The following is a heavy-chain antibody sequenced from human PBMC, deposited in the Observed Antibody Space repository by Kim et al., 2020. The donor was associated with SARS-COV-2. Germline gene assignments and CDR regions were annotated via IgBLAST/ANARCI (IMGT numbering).Heavy chain of an antibody. CDR2: INWIGTHT. CDR1: GFNFDDYG. Sequence: GGSLRLSCAASGFNFDDYGINWVRQAPGKGLEWVSGINWIGTHTGYADSVTGRFTISRDNAKKSVYLQMNSLRAEDTAFYYCAREQVGGTGSFRLDAFNIWGQGTMVTVSS. J-gene: IGHJ3*02. V-gene: IGHV3-20*04. CDR3: AREQVGGTGSFRLDAFNI. D-gene: IGHD1-26*01.